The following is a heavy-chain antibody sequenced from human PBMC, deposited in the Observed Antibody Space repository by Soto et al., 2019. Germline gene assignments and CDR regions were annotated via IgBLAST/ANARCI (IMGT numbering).Heavy chain of an antibody. V-gene: IGHV3-23*01. J-gene: IGHJ5*02. CDR3: ARGQDDYGDSDVWFDP. Sequence: EEQLLESGGGLVQPGGSLRLSCAASGFSFSSYGMSWVRQAPGKGLEWVSGISGGGDSTYYADSVKGRFTISRDKSKNTLYLKMNSLIAEDTAVYYCARGQDDYGDSDVWFDPWGQGTLVSVSS. D-gene: IGHD4-17*01. CDR2: ISGGGDST. CDR1: GFSFSSYG.